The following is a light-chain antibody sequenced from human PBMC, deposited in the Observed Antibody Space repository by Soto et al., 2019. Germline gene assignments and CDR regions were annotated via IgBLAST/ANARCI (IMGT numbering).Light chain of an antibody. CDR3: CSYAGTYSWV. CDR2: EVS. J-gene: IGLJ3*02. Sequence: QSALTQPASVSGSPGQSITISCTGTSSDVGGYNYVSWYQQHPGKAPKLMIYEVSNRPSGVSNRFSGSKSGNTASLTISGLQAEDEGDYYCCSYAGTYSWVFGGGTKLTVL. CDR1: SSDVGGYNY. V-gene: IGLV2-14*01.